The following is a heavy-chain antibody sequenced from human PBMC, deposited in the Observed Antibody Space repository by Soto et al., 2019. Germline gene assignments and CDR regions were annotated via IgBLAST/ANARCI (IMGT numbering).Heavy chain of an antibody. CDR3: ARIAVAGTTYYYYYGMDV. D-gene: IGHD6-19*01. CDR2: IIPIFGTA. CDR1: GGTFSSYA. Sequence: SVKVSCKASGGTFSSYAISWVRQAPGQGLEWMGGIIPIFGTANYAQKFQGRVTITADESTSTAYMELSSLRSEDTAVYYCARIAVAGTTYYYYYGMDVWGQGTTVTVSS. J-gene: IGHJ6*02. V-gene: IGHV1-69*13.